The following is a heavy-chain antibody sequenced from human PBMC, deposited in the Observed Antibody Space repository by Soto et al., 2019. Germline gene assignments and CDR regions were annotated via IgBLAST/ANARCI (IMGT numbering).Heavy chain of an antibody. V-gene: IGHV1-69*13. CDR2: IIPIFGTA. Sequence: GSSVKVSCKASGGPFSSYAISWVRQAPGQGLEWMGGIIPIFGTANYAQKFQGRVTITADESTSTAYMELSSLRSEDTAVYYCAREGDLYDSSGYLNWFDPWGPGNQVTVFS. D-gene: IGHD3-22*01. CDR3: AREGDLYDSSGYLNWFDP. J-gene: IGHJ5*02. CDR1: GGPFSSYA.